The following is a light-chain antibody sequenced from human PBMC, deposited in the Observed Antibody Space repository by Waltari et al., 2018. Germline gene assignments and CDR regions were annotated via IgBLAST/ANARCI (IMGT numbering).Light chain of an antibody. Sequence: QSALTQPRSVSGSPGQSVTISCTGTSSAVGAYIYVTWYQQHPGKAPKLIIYGVKKWPSGVPDRFSGSKSGNTASLTISGLQAEDEADYYCCSYAGSSTFVFGGGTKLTVL. CDR2: GVK. CDR1: SSAVGAYIY. V-gene: IGLV2-11*01. J-gene: IGLJ3*02. CDR3: CSYAGSSTFV.